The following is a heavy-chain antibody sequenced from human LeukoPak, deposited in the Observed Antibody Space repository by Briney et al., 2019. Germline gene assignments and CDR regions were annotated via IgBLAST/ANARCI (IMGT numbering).Heavy chain of an antibody. D-gene: IGHD4-11*01. CDR1: GYSISSGYY. Sequence: PSETLSLTCTVSGYSISSGYYWGWIRQPPGKGLEWIGSIYHSGSTYYNPSPKSRVTISVDTSKNQFSLKLSSVAAADTAVYYCAGGNGPFDYWGQGTLVTVSS. J-gene: IGHJ4*02. CDR2: IYHSGST. V-gene: IGHV4-38-2*02. CDR3: AGGNGPFDY.